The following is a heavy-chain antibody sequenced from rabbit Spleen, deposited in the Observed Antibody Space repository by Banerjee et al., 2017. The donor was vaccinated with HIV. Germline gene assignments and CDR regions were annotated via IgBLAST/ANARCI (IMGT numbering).Heavy chain of an antibody. J-gene: IGHJ6*01. D-gene: IGHD1-1*01. CDR1: GVSFSGSSL. CDR2: IHIGASTFT. Sequence: QEQLVEAGGGLVQPEGPLALTCISSGVSFSGSSLMCGLRPAPGKGLEWIACIHIGASTFTYFASWAKGRFTISKTSSTTVTLQMTTLTAADTATYFCARDTSSSFSSYGMDLWGPGTLVTVS. V-gene: IGHV1S45*01. CDR3: ARDTSSSFSSYGMDL.